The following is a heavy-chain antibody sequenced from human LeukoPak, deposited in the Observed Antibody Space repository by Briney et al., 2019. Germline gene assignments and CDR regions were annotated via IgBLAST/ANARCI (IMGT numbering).Heavy chain of an antibody. CDR1: GFTFSTYS. V-gene: IGHV3-21*01. CDR3: ARDWGADGSGSYYYYYYGMDV. CDR2: ISFGSGYI. Sequence: GGSLRLSCAASGFTFSTYSMNWVRQAPGKGLEWVSSISFGSGYIYYADSVKGRFTISRDDAKNSLYLQMNSLRAEDTAVYYCARDWGADGSGSYYYYYYGMDVWGQGTTVTVSS. J-gene: IGHJ6*02. D-gene: IGHD3-10*01.